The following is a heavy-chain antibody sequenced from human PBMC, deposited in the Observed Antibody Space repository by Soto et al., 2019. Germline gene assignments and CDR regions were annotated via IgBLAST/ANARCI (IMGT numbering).Heavy chain of an antibody. J-gene: IGHJ6*03. CDR2: IKQDGSEK. CDR1: GFTFSSYW. D-gene: IGHD7-27*01. Sequence: EVQLVESGGGLVQPGGSLRLSCAASGFTFSSYWMSWVRQAPGKRLEWVANIKQDGSEKYYVDSVKGRFTISRDNAKNSLYLQMNSLRAEDTAVYYCARLTGNYYYYMDVWGKGTTVTVSS. V-gene: IGHV3-7*01. CDR3: ARLTGNYYYYMDV.